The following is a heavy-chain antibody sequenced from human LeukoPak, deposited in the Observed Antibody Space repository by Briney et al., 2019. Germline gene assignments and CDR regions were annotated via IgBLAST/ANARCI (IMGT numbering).Heavy chain of an antibody. J-gene: IGHJ5*02. D-gene: IGHD6-13*01. Sequence: SVKVSCKASGGTFSSYAISWVRQAPGQGLEWMGGIIPIFGTANYAQKFQGRVTITADKSTSTAYMELSSLRSEDTAVYYCAKDIAAARVNWFDPWGQGTLVTVSS. V-gene: IGHV1-69*06. CDR1: GGTFSSYA. CDR2: IIPIFGTA. CDR3: AKDIAAARVNWFDP.